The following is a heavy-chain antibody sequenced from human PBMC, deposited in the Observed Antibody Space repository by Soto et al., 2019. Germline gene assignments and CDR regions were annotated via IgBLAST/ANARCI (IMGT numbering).Heavy chain of an antibody. Sequence: KPSETLSLTCTVSGGSISISSYYWGWIRQPPGKGLEWIGSIYYSGSTYYNPSLKSRVTISVDTSKNQFSLKLSSVTAADTAVYYCARHKGYYYYYGMDVWDQGTTVTVSS. J-gene: IGHJ6*02. V-gene: IGHV4-39*01. CDR3: ARHKGYYYYYGMDV. CDR1: GGSISISSYY. CDR2: IYYSGST.